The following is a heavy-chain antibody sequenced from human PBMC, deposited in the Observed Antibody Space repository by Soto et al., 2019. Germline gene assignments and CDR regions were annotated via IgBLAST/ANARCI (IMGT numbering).Heavy chain of an antibody. CDR3: VRSVYHDFWSGNNWFDP. CDR2: IYYSGST. J-gene: IGHJ5*02. V-gene: IGHV4-31*03. Sequence: QVQLQESGPGLVKPSETLSLTCTVSGGSIRSGGYYWSWIRQPPGKGLEWIGYIYYSGSTYYSPSLKSRVTISVDTSENQFSLKLNSVTAADTAVYYCVRSVYHDFWSGNNWFDPWGQGTLVTVSS. D-gene: IGHD3-3*01. CDR1: GGSIRSGGYY.